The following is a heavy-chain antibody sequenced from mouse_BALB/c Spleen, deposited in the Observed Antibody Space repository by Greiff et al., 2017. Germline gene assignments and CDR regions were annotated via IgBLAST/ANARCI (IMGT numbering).Heavy chain of an antibody. V-gene: IGHV5-9-3*01. J-gene: IGHJ2*01. CDR3: ARHPITTVEPYYFDY. Sequence: EGKLVESGGGLVKPGGSLKLSCAASGFTFSSYAMSWVRQTPEKRLEWVATISSGGSYTYYPDSVKGRFTISRDNAKNTLYLQMSSLRSEDTAMYYCARHPITTVEPYYFDYWGQGTTLTVSS. CDR2: ISSGGSYT. D-gene: IGHD1-1*01. CDR1: GFTFSSYA.